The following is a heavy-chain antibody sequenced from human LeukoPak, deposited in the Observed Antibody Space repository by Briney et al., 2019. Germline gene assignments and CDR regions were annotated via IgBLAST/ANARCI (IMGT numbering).Heavy chain of an antibody. CDR2: ISGSGGST. Sequence: PGGSLRLSCVASGFTFSSYWMHWVRQAPGKGLEWVSAISGSGGSTYYADSVKGRFTISRDNSKNTLYLQMNSLRAEDTAVYYCAKDHMVRGVKLLYYFDYWGQGTLVTVSS. J-gene: IGHJ4*02. D-gene: IGHD3-10*01. CDR1: GFTFSSYW. V-gene: IGHV3-23*01. CDR3: AKDHMVRGVKLLYYFDY.